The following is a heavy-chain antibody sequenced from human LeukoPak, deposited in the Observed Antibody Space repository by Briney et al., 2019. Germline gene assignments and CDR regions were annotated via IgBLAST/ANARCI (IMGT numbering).Heavy chain of an antibody. D-gene: IGHD3-22*01. J-gene: IGHJ4*02. CDR3: ARGPHERSGYPDD. V-gene: IGHV1-69*01. CDR1: GGTFSSYA. CDR2: IIPIFGTA. Sequence: SVKVSCKASGGTFSSYAISWVRQAPGQGLEWMGGIIPIFGTANYAQKFQGRVTITADESTSTAYMELSSLRSDDTAVYYCARGPHERSGYPDDWGQGTLVTVSS.